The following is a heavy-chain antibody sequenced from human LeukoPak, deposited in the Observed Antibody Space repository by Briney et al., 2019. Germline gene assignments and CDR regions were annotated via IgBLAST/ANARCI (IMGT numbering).Heavy chain of an antibody. CDR2: ISYEGSNK. V-gene: IGHV3-30*04. D-gene: IGHD1-26*01. CDR1: GFTFSSYA. Sequence: PGRSLRLSCAASGFTFSSYAMHWVRQAPGKGLEWVAVISYEGSNKYYADSVKGRFTISRDNSKNTLYLQMNSLRAEDTAVYYCARGGPYYYYGMDVWGKGTTVTVSS. CDR3: ARGGPYYYYGMDV. J-gene: IGHJ6*04.